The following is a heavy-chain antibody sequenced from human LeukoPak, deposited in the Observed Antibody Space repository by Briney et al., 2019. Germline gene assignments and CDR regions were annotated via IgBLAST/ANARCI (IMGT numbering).Heavy chain of an antibody. J-gene: IGHJ3*02. CDR3: ARDRYSSWSAFDI. V-gene: IGHV3-21*01. D-gene: IGHD6-6*01. Sequence: GGSLRRSCAASGFTFSSYSMNWVRQAPGKGLEWVSSISSSSSYIYYADSVKGRFTISRDNAKNSLYLQMNSLRAEDTAVYYCARDRYSSWSAFDIWGQGTMVTVSS. CDR1: GFTFSSYS. CDR2: ISSSSSYI.